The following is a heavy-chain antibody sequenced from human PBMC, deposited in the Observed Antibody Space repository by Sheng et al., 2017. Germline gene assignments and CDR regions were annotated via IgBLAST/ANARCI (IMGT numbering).Heavy chain of an antibody. CDR2: ISGSGGST. D-gene: IGHD2-15*01. CDR3: AKGGNDYCSGGSCYSLPPIFDI. Sequence: EVQLVESGGGLVQPGGTLRLSCAASGFTFSSYGMSWVRQAPGKGLEWVSAISGSGGSTYYADSVKGRFTISRDNSKNTLYLQMNSLRAEDTAVYYCAKGGNDYCSGGSCYSLPPIFDIWGQGTMVTVSS. J-gene: IGHJ3*02. V-gene: IGHV3-23*04. CDR1: GFTFSSYG.